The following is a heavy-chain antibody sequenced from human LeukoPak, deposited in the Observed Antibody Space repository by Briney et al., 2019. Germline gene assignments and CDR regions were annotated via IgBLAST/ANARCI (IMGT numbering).Heavy chain of an antibody. J-gene: IGHJ6*04. D-gene: IGHD4/OR15-4a*01. CDR3: ARREAKVVSYGLDV. CDR1: GFTFSSYV. Sequence: GGSLRLSCVGSGFTFSSYVMYWVRQAPGQGLEWVAVIWHDESNRYYADSVKGRFTISRDNPKNIMYLQMNSLGAEDTAVYYCARREAKVVSYGLDVWGKGTTVTVST. V-gene: IGHV3-33*07. CDR2: IWHDESNR.